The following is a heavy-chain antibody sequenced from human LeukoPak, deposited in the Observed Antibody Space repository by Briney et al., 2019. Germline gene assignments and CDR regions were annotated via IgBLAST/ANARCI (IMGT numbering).Heavy chain of an antibody. J-gene: IGHJ4*02. CDR3: ARYGSGSYYPFDY. Sequence: GGSLRLSCAASGFTFSSYSMNWVRQAPGKGLEWVSSISSSSSYIYYADSVKGRFTISRDNAKNSLYLQMSSLRAEDTAVYYCARYGSGSYYPFDYWGQGALVTVSS. V-gene: IGHV3-21*01. CDR1: GFTFSSYS. D-gene: IGHD1-26*01. CDR2: ISSSSSYI.